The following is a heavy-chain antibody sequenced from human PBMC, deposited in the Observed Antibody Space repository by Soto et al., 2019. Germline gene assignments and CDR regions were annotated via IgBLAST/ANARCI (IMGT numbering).Heavy chain of an antibody. V-gene: IGHV3-74*01. Sequence: QPVGSLRLSCAASGFTVSSYWMHWVRQAPGKGLVWVSRINSDGSSTSYADSVKGRFTISRDNAKNTLYLQMNSLRAEDTAVYYCARDLGVRFLEWFLTGERTRGMDVWGQGTTVTVSS. D-gene: IGHD3-3*01. CDR1: GFTVSSYW. J-gene: IGHJ6*02. CDR2: INSDGSST. CDR3: ARDLGVRFLEWFLTGERTRGMDV.